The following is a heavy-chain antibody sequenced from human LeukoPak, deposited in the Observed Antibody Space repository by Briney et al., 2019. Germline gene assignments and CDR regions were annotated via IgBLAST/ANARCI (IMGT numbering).Heavy chain of an antibody. D-gene: IGHD2-8*01. CDR2: ISGSGGST. CDR1: GGSISSSNYY. CDR3: AKDQSCTNDICHGDLDY. V-gene: IGHV3-23*01. Sequence: ETLSLTCTLSGGSISSSNYYWGWIRQAPGKGLEWVSSISGSGGSTYSADSVKGRFTISRDNSKSTLYLQMNILRAEDTALYYCAKDQSCTNDICHGDLDYWGQGTLVTVSS. J-gene: IGHJ4*02.